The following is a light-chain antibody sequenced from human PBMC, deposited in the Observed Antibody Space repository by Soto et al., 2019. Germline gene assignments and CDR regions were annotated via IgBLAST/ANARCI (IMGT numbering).Light chain of an antibody. Sequence: EIVLTQAPGTLSLSPGERATLSCSASQSVSSSYLAWYQQKPGQAPRLLIYGASSRATGIPDRFSGSGSGTDFTLTISRLEPEDFAVYFCQQYGNSPPNTFGQGTK. CDR3: QQYGNSPPNT. J-gene: IGKJ2*01. V-gene: IGKV3-20*01. CDR1: QSVSSSY. CDR2: GAS.